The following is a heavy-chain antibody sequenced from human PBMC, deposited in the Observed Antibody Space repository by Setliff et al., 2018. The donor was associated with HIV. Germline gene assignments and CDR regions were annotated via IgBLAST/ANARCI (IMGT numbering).Heavy chain of an antibody. CDR2: INPRDGST. CDR3: ARAPFTSGHYGADY. D-gene: IGHD3-10*01. J-gene: IGHJ4*02. Sequence: WASVKVSCKAFGYTLTDHYIHWVRQAPGQGLEWMGRINPRDGSTGYAQRFQGRVTMTRDTSRGTGYMELRSLRSEDTAVYCCARAPFTSGHYGADYWGQGTLVTVSS. CDR1: GYTLTDHY. V-gene: IGHV1-46*01.